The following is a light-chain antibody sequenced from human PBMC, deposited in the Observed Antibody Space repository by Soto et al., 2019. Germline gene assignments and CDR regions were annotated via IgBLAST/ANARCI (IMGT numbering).Light chain of an antibody. CDR1: SSDIGAYNF. V-gene: IGLV2-14*03. Sequence: QSALTQPASVSGSPGQSITISCTGSSSDIGAYNFVSWYQQHPGQAPKLMIFDVSNRPSGVSNRFSGSKSGNSASLTISGLQAEDEADYYCSSYTTRRTLVFGTGTKVTVL. J-gene: IGLJ1*01. CDR2: DVS. CDR3: SSYTTRRTLV.